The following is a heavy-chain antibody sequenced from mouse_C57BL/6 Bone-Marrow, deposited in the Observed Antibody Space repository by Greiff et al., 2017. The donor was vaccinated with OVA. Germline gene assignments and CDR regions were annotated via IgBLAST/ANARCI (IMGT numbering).Heavy chain of an antibody. D-gene: IGHD2-4*01. Sequence: VQLVESGAELARPGASVKMSCKASGYTFTSYTMHWVKQRPGQGLEWIGYINPSSGYTKYNQKFKDKATLTADKSSSTAYMQLSSLTSEDSAVYYCARAIYYDYDGAWFAYWGQGTLVTVSA. CDR3: ARAIYYDYDGAWFAY. CDR2: INPSSGYT. J-gene: IGHJ3*01. CDR1: GYTFTSYT. V-gene: IGHV1-4*01.